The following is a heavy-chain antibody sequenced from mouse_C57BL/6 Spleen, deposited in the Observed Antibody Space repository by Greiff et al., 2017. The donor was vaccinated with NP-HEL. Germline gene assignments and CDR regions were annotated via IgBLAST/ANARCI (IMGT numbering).Heavy chain of an antibody. V-gene: IGHV1-63*01. CDR3: AREGAQAYAMDY. J-gene: IGHJ4*01. D-gene: IGHD3-2*02. CDR2: IYPGGGYT. CDR1: GYTFTNYW. Sequence: QVQLKESGAELVRPGTSVKMSCKASGYTFTNYWIGWAKQRPGHGLEWIGDIYPGGGYTNYNEKFKGKATLTADKSSSTAYMQFSSLTSEDSAISYCAREGAQAYAMDYWGQGTSLTVSS.